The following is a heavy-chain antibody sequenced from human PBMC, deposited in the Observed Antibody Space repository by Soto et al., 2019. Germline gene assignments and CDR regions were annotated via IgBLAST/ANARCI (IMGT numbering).Heavy chain of an antibody. D-gene: IGHD2-15*01. CDR3: ARGAPYCSAGSCFDY. CDR1: GGSISGYY. Sequence: QVQLQESGPGLVKPSETLSLSCSVSGGSISGYYWSWIRQPPGKGPEWLGFVYNSGSTHYNPSLKSRVTISVDTSKNQFSLRVNSVTAADTAVYYCARGAPYCSAGSCFDYWGQGSLVTVSS. V-gene: IGHV4-59*08. CDR2: VYNSGST. J-gene: IGHJ4*02.